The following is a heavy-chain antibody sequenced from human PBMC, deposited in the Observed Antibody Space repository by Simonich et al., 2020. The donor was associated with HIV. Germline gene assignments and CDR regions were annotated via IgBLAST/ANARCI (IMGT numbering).Heavy chain of an antibody. CDR3: ARGKGLQLWSFDY. D-gene: IGHD5-18*01. CDR1: GFTFSSYG. CDR2: MWYDGSNK. J-gene: IGHJ4*02. V-gene: IGHV3-33*08. Sequence: QVQLVESGGGVVQPGRSLRLSCAASGFTFSSYGMHWVRPAPSKGVEWVEVMWYDGSNKNYADSVKGRFTISRDNSKNTLYLQMNSLRAEDTAIYYCARGKGLQLWSFDYWGQGTLVTVSS.